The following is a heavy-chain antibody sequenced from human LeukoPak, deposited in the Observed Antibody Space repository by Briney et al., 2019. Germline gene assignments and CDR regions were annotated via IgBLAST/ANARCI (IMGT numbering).Heavy chain of an antibody. CDR2: ICGSGGCT. J-gene: IGHJ4*02. Sequence: PGGSLRLSCEASGFTFNTYAIYWVRQAPGKGLEWVSGICGSGGCTYYADSVKGRFTISRDNSKNTVYLQMNSLTADDTAVCYCAKTTVGYSSGRYPGWPADCWGQGTLVTVSS. CDR3: AKTTVGYSSGRYPGWPADC. CDR1: GFTFNTYA. D-gene: IGHD6-19*01. V-gene: IGHV3-23*01.